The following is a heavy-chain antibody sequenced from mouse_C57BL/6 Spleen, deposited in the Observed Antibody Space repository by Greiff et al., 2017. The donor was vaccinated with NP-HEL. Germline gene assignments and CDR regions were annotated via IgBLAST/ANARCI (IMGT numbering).Heavy chain of an antibody. CDR2: IHPNSGST. CDR1: GYTFTSYW. D-gene: IGHD1-1*01. V-gene: IGHV1-64*01. J-gene: IGHJ2*01. CDR3: ARDDGSSYDY. Sequence: VQLQQPGAELVKPGAVVKLSCKASGYTFTSYWMHWVKQRPGQGLEWIGMIHPNSGSTNYNEKFKSKATLTVDKSSSTAYMQLSSLTSEDSAVYYCARDDGSSYDYWGQGTTLTVSS.